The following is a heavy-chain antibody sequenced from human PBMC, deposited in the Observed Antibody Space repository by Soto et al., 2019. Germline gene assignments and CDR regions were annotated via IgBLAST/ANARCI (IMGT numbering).Heavy chain of an antibody. CDR1: GYTFTSYD. CDR3: ARIAGTKRYYYYGMDV. CDR2: MNPNSGNT. D-gene: IGHD6-13*01. Sequence: ASVKVSCKASGYTFTSYDINWVRQATGQGLEWMGWMNPNSGNTGYAQKFQGRVTMTRNTSISTAYMELSSLRSEDTAVYYCARIAGTKRYYYYGMDVWGQGTTV. V-gene: IGHV1-8*01. J-gene: IGHJ6*02.